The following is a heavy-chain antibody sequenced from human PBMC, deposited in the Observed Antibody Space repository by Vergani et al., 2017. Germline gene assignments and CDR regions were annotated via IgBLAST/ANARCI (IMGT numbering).Heavy chain of an antibody. J-gene: IGHJ4*02. Sequence: QVQLQESGPGLVKPSQTLSLTCSVSGGSISRNDYSWTWIRQPPGKGLEWLGYIYYSGSTYYNPSLKSRLTMSVDTSKNQFSLELSSVTAPDTAMYYCASKPTGTTGDSVKYYFDFWGQGTLVAVSS. CDR3: ASKPTGTTGDSVKYYFDF. V-gene: IGHV4-30-4*08. CDR1: GGSISRNDYS. D-gene: IGHD2-8*02. CDR2: IYYSGST.